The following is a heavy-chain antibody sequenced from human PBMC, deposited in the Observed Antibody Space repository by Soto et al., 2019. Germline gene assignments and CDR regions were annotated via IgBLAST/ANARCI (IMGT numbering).Heavy chain of an antibody. V-gene: IGHV3-23*01. CDR3: ANWGKSGSDF. D-gene: IGHD3-16*01. Sequence: GGSLRLSCAASGFSFSNYAMSWVRQAPGKGLEWVSGISGSAGSIYYTDSMRGRFTISRDNSHNTLYLNMNNLRAEDTAIHYCANWGKSGSDFWGQGTLVTVSS. J-gene: IGHJ4*02. CDR1: GFSFSNYA. CDR2: ISGSAGSI.